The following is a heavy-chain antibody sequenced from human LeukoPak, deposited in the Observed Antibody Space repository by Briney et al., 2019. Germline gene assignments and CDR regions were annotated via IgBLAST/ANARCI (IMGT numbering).Heavy chain of an antibody. V-gene: IGHV3-30-3*01. CDR1: GFTFSSYA. D-gene: IGHD1-14*01. CDR3: AREPRNYYYYMDV. J-gene: IGHJ6*03. CDR2: ISYDGSNK. Sequence: GGSLRLSCAASGFTFSSYAMHWVRQAPGKGLEWVAVISYDGSNKYYADSVKGRFTISRDNSKNTLYLQMNSLRAEDTAVYYCAREPRNYYYYMDVWGKGTTVTVSS.